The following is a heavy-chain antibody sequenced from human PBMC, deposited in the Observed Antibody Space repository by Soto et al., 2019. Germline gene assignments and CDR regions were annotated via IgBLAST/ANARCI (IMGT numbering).Heavy chain of an antibody. J-gene: IGHJ3*02. CDR1: GFTVSSNY. Sequence: GGPLRLSCAASGFTVSSNYMSWVRQAPGKGLEWVSVIYSGGSTYYADSVKGRFTISRHNSKNTLYLQMNSLRAEDTAVYYCARESNWGAFDIWGQGTMDTVSS. CDR3: ARESNWGAFDI. D-gene: IGHD7-27*01. CDR2: IYSGGST. V-gene: IGHV3-53*04.